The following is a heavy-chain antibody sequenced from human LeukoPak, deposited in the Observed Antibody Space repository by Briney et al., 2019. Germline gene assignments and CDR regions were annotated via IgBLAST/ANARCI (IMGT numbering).Heavy chain of an antibody. CDR1: GDSMNSENYF. V-gene: IGHV4-61*02. D-gene: IGHD2-21*02. CDR3: AREQVVETASFDH. CDR2: IYIRGGI. J-gene: IGHJ4*02. Sequence: SETLSLTCTVSGDSMNSENYFWTWIRQPPGKGLEWIGRIYIRGGINYNPSLKSRVTISLDTSQRQFSLNLASVTAADAAVYFCAREQVVETASFDHWGQGTLVTVSS.